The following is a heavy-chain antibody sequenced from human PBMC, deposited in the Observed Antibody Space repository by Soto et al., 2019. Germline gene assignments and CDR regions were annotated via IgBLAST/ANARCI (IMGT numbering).Heavy chain of an antibody. V-gene: IGHV4-30-2*01. CDR3: ARGAVVNFDS. Sequence: LQLQESGSGLVKPSQTLSLTCAVSGGSISSGGSSWTWIRQPPGKGLEWIGYIYHSGSTYYNPSLKSRVTISVDRSKNQFSLKLTSVTAADTAVYYCARGAVVNFDSWGQGTLVTVSS. CDR2: IYHSGST. D-gene: IGHD3-22*01. J-gene: IGHJ4*02. CDR1: GGSISSGGSS.